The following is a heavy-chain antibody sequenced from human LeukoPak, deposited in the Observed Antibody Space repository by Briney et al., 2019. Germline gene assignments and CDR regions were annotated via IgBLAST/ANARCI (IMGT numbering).Heavy chain of an antibody. CDR1: GYTFTGYY. CDR2: INPNSSGT. J-gene: IGHJ4*02. D-gene: IGHD3-10*01. CDR3: VPFGELSPPFDY. Sequence: GASVKVSCKASGYTFTGYYMHWVRQAPGQGLEWMGWINPNSSGTNYAQKFQGRVTMTRDTSISTAYMELCRLRSDDTAVYYCVPFGELSPPFDYWGQGTLVTVSS. V-gene: IGHV1-2*02.